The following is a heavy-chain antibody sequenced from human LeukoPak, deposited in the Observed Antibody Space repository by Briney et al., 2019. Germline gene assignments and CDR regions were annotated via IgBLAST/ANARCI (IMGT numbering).Heavy chain of an antibody. CDR1: GFTFGDYA. CDR2: IRRKGYDRTT. Sequence: GGSLRLSCTPSGFTFGDYAMSWVRQAPGKGLERVGFIRRKGYDRTTQYAASVNGRFTISRDDSKSIAYLQMNSLKTEDTAVYYCTRHMTTVTPYYFDYWGQGTLVTVSS. D-gene: IGHD4-17*01. CDR3: TRHMTTVTPYYFDY. V-gene: IGHV3-49*04. J-gene: IGHJ4*02.